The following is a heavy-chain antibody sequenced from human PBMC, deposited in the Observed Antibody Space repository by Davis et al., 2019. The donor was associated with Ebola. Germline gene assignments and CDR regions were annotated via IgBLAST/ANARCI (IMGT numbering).Heavy chain of an antibody. D-gene: IGHD5/OR15-5a*01. V-gene: IGHV5-51*01. CDR2: FYPGDSNS. J-gene: IGHJ4*02. CDR3: ATAGPGVSGIHHTSFDY. CDR1: GFTFSTYW. Sequence: PGGSLRLSCVASGFTFSTYWMSWVRQMPGKGLEWVGSFYPGDSNSAYSPSLQGQVTMSADSSNGTAYLQWSSLKVSDTAMYYCATAGPGVSGIHHTSFDYWGQGTLVTVSS.